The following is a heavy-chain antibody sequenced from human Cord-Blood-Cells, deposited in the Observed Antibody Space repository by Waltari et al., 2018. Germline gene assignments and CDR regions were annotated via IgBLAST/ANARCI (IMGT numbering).Heavy chain of an antibody. J-gene: IGHJ4*02. D-gene: IGHD3-10*01. Sequence: QVQLVPSGAEVKKPGSSVKVSFQASGGTFSSYAIRWVRPAPGQGFEWMGGIIPIFGTANYAQKFQGRVTITADESTSTAYMELSSLRSEDTAVYYCAREDNAGAPIRVYWGQGTLVTVSS. CDR1: GGTFSSYA. V-gene: IGHV1-69*01. CDR2: IIPIFGTA. CDR3: AREDNAGAPIRVY.